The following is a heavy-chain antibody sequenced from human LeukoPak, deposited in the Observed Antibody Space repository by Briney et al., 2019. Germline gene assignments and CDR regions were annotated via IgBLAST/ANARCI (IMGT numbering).Heavy chain of an antibody. V-gene: IGHV1-24*01. CDR3: ATAYDSSGYYADAFDI. CDR2: FDPEDGET. CDR1: VYTLTELS. Sequence: ASVKVSFTVSVYTLTELSMHWVRQAPGNGLEWMGGFDPEDGETIYAQTLQGRVTMTEDTSTDTAYMELSCLRSEDTAVYYCATAYDSSGYYADAFDIWGQGTMVTVSS. J-gene: IGHJ3*02. D-gene: IGHD3-22*01.